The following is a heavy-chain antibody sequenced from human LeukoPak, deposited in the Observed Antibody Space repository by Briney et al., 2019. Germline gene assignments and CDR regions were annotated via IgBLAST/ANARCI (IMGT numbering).Heavy chain of an antibody. CDR3: AKGRSGVRGVINPLPKYLDY. CDR2: IRYDGSNK. Sequence: PGGSLRLSCAASGFTFSSYGMHWVRQAPGKGLEWVAFIRYDGSNKYYADSVEGRFTISRDNSKNTLYLQMNSLRAEDTAVYYCAKGRSGVRGVINPLPKYLDYWGQGTLVTVSS. V-gene: IGHV3-30*02. D-gene: IGHD3-10*01. J-gene: IGHJ4*02. CDR1: GFTFSSYG.